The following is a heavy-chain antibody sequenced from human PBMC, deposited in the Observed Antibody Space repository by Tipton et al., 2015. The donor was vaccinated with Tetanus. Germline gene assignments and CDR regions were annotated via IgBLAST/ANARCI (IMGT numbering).Heavy chain of an antibody. CDR3: AKDRLCGGECYSL. J-gene: IGHJ4*02. D-gene: IGHD2-21*01. CDR1: GDSFSGGGY. Sequence: LRLSCTVSGDSFSGGGYWTWIRQHPGKGLEWIGYIYYSGHTHYNPSLRGRVDISLDTSQNQVSLNLRSVTAADTAVYYCAKDRLCGGECYSLWGRGTLVTVSS. V-gene: IGHV4-31*03. CDR2: IYYSGHT.